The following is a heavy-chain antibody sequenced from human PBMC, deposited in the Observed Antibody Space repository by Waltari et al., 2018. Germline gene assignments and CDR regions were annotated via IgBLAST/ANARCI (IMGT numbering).Heavy chain of an antibody. CDR3: ARELVVPAAMHRGYYFDY. J-gene: IGHJ4*02. V-gene: IGHV3-48*04. CDR2: ISSSSSTI. Sequence: EVQLVESGGGLVQPGGSLRLSCAASGFTFSSYSMNWVRQAPGTRLGWVSYISSSSSTIYYADSVKGRFTISRDNAKNSLYLQMNSLRAEDTAVYYCARELVVPAAMHRGYYFDYWGQGTLVTVSS. CDR1: GFTFSSYS. D-gene: IGHD2-2*01.